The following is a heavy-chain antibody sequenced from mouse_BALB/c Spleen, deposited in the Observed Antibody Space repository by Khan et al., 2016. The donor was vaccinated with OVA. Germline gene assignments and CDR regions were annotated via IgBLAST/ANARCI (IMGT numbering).Heavy chain of an antibody. D-gene: IGHD1-3*01. CDR1: GYTFTDYD. J-gene: IGHJ4*01. Sequence: VQLQESGPELVKPGASVKMSCKASGYTFTDYDIRWVKQRTGQGLEWIGEIYPGSGSTYYNEKFKGKATLTADKSSNTAYMQLSSLTSEDTAVYYSAKIFSGSSYAMDYWGQGTAVTVSS. CDR3: AKIFSGSSYAMDY. CDR2: IYPGSGST. V-gene: IGHV1-77*01.